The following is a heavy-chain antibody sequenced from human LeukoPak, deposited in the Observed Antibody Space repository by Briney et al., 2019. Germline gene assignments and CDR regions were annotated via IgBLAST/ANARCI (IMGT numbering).Heavy chain of an antibody. CDR1: GFTFRSYG. CDR3: ARGGDWNYLYFDY. J-gene: IGHJ4*02. CDR2: ISGSGDST. V-gene: IGHV3-21*01. D-gene: IGHD1-7*01. Sequence: PGGSLRLSCAASGFTFRSYGMTWVRQAPGKGLEWVSAISGSGDSTYYADSVKGRSTISRDNAKNSLYLQMNSLRAEDTAVYYCARGGDWNYLYFDYWGQGTLVTVSS.